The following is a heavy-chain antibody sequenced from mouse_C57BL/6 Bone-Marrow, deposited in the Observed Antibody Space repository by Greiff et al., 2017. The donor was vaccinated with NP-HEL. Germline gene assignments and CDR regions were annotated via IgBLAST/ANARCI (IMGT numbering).Heavy chain of an antibody. CDR3: ARSGGKGYYAMDY. V-gene: IGHV1-53*01. CDR2: INPSNGGT. CDR1: GYTFTSYW. Sequence: VQLQQPGTELVKPGASVKLSCKASGYTFTSYWMHWVKQRPGQGLEWIGNINPSNGGTNYNEKFKSKATLTVDKSSSTAYMQLSSLTSEDSAVYYSARSGGKGYYAMDYWGQGTSVTVSS. D-gene: IGHD2-1*01. J-gene: IGHJ4*01.